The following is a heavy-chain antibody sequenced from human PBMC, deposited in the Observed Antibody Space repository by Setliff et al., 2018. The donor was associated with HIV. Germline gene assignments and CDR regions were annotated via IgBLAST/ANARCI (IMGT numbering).Heavy chain of an antibody. CDR1: GGSINSGSYY. V-gene: IGHV4-61*10. D-gene: IGHD3-10*01. CDR3: VREGVRRGLGSGSFRYRAYYFDQ. Sequence: SETLSLTCTVSGGSINSGSYYWNWIRQPAGKGLEWIGHIYYSGSTNYNPSLKSRVTISVDTSMDQFSLKLNSVTAADTAVYYCVREGVRRGLGSGSFRYRAYYFDQWGQGTLVTVSS. J-gene: IGHJ4*02. CDR2: IYYSGST.